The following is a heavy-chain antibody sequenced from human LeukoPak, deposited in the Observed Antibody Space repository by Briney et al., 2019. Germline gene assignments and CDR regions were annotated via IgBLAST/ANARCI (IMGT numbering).Heavy chain of an antibody. D-gene: IGHD3-10*01. V-gene: IGHV3-23*01. Sequence: GGSLRLSCAASGFSFSGHGMSWVRQAPGKGPEWVSSISSGSDYTFYADSVKGRFIVSRDNSKSTLYLQMYSLRAGDTAVYYCAKIGVIGKWYYDIWGRGTLVTVSS. CDR1: GFSFSGHG. CDR2: ISSGSDYT. J-gene: IGHJ2*01. CDR3: AKIGVIGKWYYDI.